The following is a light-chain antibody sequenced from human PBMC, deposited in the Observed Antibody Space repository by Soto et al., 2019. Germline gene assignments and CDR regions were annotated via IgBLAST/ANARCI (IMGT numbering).Light chain of an antibody. CDR3: QQYGSSGT. Sequence: EAVLTQFPGTLSLSPGERATLSCRASQSVSSNYLAWYQQKPGQAPRLLIYGASGRATGIPDRFSGSGSGTDFTLTISRLEPEDFAVYYCQQYGSSGTFGQGTKVDIK. V-gene: IGKV3-20*01. CDR2: GAS. J-gene: IGKJ1*01. CDR1: QSVSSNY.